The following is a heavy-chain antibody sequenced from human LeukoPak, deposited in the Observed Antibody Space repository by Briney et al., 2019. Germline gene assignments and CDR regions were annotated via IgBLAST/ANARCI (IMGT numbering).Heavy chain of an antibody. Sequence: ASETLSLTCAVYGGSFSGYYWSWIRQPPGKGLEWIGEINHSGSTNYNPSLKSRVTISVDTSKNQFPLKLSSVTAADTAVYYCASLHTVTTSYYYYGMDVWGQGTTVTVSS. J-gene: IGHJ6*02. V-gene: IGHV4-34*01. CDR3: ASLHTVTTSYYYYGMDV. CDR1: GGSFSGYY. D-gene: IGHD4-11*01. CDR2: INHSGST.